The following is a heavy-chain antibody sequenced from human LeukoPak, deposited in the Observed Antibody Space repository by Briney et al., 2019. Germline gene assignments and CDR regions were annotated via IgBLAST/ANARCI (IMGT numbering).Heavy chain of an antibody. CDR1: GYTFTSYD. CDR2: INANTGNP. V-gene: IGHV7-4-1*02. J-gene: IGHJ2*01. CDR3: ARDFPARDWFFDL. Sequence: ASVKVSCKASGYTFTSYDINWVRQAPGQGLESMGWINANTGNPTYAQGFTGRFVFSLDTSVSTAYLQISSLKAEDTAVYYCARDFPARDWFFDLWGRGTLVTVSS.